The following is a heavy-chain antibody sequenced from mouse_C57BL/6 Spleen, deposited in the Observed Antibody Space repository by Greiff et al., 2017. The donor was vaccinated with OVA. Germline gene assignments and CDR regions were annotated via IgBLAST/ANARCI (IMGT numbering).Heavy chain of an antibody. CDR2: INPNNGGT. CDR1: GYTFTDYN. D-gene: IGHD3-2*02. J-gene: IGHJ3*01. CDR3: AREDSSGSFAY. V-gene: IGHV1-22*01. Sequence: EVKLMESGPELVKPGASVKMSCKASGYTFTDYNMHWVKQSHGKSLEWIGYINPNNGGTSYNQKFKGKATLTVNKSSSTAYMELRSLTSEDSAVYYCAREDSSGSFAYWGQGTLVTVSA.